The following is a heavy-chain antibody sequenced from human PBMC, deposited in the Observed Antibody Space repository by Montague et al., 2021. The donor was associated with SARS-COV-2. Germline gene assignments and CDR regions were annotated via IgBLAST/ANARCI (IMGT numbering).Heavy chain of an antibody. J-gene: IGHJ4*02. CDR1: GGSIANSNYY. D-gene: IGHD3-10*01. CDR3: ARAPYYGPGKPYQFDY. V-gene: IGHV4-39*02. CDR2: SYHSGTT. Sequence: SETLSLTCTVSGGSIANSNYYWGWIRQPPGKGLEWIGCSYHSGTTHYHPSLKSRVTISLDTSNNHFSLKVISVTAADTAVYYCARAPYYGPGKPYQFDYWGRGTLVTVSS.